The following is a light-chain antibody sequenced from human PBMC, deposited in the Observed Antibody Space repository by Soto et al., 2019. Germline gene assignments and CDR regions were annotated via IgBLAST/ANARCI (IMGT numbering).Light chain of an antibody. V-gene: IGKV1-5*01. Sequence: DIQMTQSPSTLSASVGDRVTITCRASQSISSWLAWYQQKPGKAPKLLIYDASSLESGVPSRFSGSGSGTEFTLTISCLQPDDFATYYCQQYNSYPLAFGQGTKVEIK. CDR3: QQYNSYPLA. J-gene: IGKJ1*01. CDR1: QSISSW. CDR2: DAS.